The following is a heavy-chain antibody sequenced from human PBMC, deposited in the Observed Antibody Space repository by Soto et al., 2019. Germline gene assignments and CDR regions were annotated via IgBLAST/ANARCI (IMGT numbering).Heavy chain of an antibody. V-gene: IGHV1-69*13. CDR3: ARDPSAVRGVNDYYYYGMDV. CDR1: GGTFSSYA. D-gene: IGHD3-10*01. J-gene: IGHJ6*02. Sequence: SVKVSCKASGGTFSSYAISWVRPAPGQGLEWMGGIIPIFGTANYAQKFQGRVTITADESTSTAYMELSSLRSEDTAVYYCARDPSAVRGVNDYYYYGMDVWGQGTTVTVSS. CDR2: IIPIFGTA.